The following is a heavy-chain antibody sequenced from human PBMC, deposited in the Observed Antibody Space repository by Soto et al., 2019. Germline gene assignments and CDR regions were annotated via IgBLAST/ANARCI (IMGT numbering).Heavy chain of an antibody. Sequence: PGGSLRLSCAASGFTFSSYNMNWVRQAPGKGLEWVSYISSSSTTIYYADSVRGRFTISRDNAKNSLYLQMNSLRAEDTAAYYCAKDTYYYDSSGYFPPDYWGQGTLVTVSS. D-gene: IGHD3-22*01. CDR3: AKDTYYYDSSGYFPPDY. V-gene: IGHV3-48*01. J-gene: IGHJ4*02. CDR2: ISSSSTTI. CDR1: GFTFSSYN.